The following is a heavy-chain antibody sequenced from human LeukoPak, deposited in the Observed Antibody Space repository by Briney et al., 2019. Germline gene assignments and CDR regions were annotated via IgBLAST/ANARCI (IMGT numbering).Heavy chain of an antibody. CDR3: ARQAAVPGEEKFDY. Sequence: SETLSLTCGVYGGSFSGYYWSWSRQPPGKGLEWFGEINHSGSTNYNPSLKSRVTISVDTSKNQFSLKLNPVTAADTAVYYCARQAAVPGEEKFDYWGQGTLVTVSS. CDR1: GGSFSGYY. V-gene: IGHV4-34*01. J-gene: IGHJ4*02. D-gene: IGHD6-19*01. CDR2: INHSGST.